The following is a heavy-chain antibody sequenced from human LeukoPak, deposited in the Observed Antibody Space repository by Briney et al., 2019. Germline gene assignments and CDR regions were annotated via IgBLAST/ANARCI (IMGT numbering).Heavy chain of an antibody. Sequence: SETLSLTCTVSGGSISSYYWSWIRQPPGKGLEWIGYIYYSGSTNYNPSLKSRVTISVDTSKNQFSLKLSSVTAADTAVYYSARALYYYGSGSYSMYNWFDPWGQGTLVTVSS. CDR2: IYYSGST. CDR3: ARALYYYGSGSYSMYNWFDP. CDR1: GGSISSYY. J-gene: IGHJ5*02. V-gene: IGHV4-59*01. D-gene: IGHD3-10*01.